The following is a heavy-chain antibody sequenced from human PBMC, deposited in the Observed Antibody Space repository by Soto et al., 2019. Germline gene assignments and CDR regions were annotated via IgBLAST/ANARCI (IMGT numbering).Heavy chain of an antibody. CDR1: VASISNFY. J-gene: IGHJ4*02. CDR2: LYTRGTT. D-gene: IGHD3-16*01. V-gene: IGHV4-4*07. Sequence: PSETLSLSCSVSVASISNFYWSWIRQSASKGLEWIGRLYTRGTTDYNPSLKSRVTMSIDTSKNRVSLSLTSVTAADTAVYYCAKGGTYYFDSWGQGIVVTVSS. CDR3: AKGGTYYFDS.